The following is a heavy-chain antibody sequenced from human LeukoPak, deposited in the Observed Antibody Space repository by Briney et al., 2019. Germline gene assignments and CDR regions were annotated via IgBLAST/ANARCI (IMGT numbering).Heavy chain of an antibody. V-gene: IGHV1-8*01. J-gene: IGHJ6*03. CDR1: GYTFTSYD. CDR2: MNPNSGNT. CDR3: ARLAYYYDSSGYIHYYYMDV. D-gene: IGHD3-22*01. Sequence: ASVKVSCKASGYTFTSYDINWVRQATGQGLEWMGWMNPNSGNTGYAQKFQGSVTMTRNTSISTAYMELSSLRSEDTAVYYCARLAYYYDSSGYIHYYYMDVWGKGTTVTISS.